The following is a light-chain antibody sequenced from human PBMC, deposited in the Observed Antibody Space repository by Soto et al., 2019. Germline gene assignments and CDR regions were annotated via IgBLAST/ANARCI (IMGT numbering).Light chain of an antibody. CDR2: LNSDGSH. V-gene: IGLV4-69*01. CDR3: KTWGTGTVV. Sequence: QLVLTQSPSASASLGASVKITCTLSSGHSSYAIAWPQQQPEKGPRYLMKLNSDGSHSKGDGIPDRFSGSSSGAERYLTISSLQSEDEADYYCKTWGTGTVVFGGGTKLTVL. CDR1: SGHSSYA. J-gene: IGLJ2*01.